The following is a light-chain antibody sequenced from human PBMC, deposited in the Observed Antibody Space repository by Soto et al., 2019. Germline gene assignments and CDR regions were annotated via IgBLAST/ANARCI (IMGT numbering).Light chain of an antibody. J-gene: IGKJ4*01. CDR2: DAS. CDR3: QQRSNWPPVT. V-gene: IGKV3-11*01. Sequence: EIVLTQSPATLSLSPGERATLSCRASQSVSSYLAWYQQKPGQAPRPLIYDASNRATVIPARFSGSGSGTDVTLTISSLEPEDFAIYYCQQRSNWPPVTFGGGTKVEIK. CDR1: QSVSSY.